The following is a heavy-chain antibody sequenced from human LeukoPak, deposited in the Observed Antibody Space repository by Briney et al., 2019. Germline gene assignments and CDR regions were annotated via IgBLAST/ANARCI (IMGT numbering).Heavy chain of an antibody. V-gene: IGHV3-74*01. J-gene: IGHJ4*02. CDR3: ATKQWLAPPPDS. CDR1: GFTFSKYW. Sequence: GGSLRLSCAASGFTFSKYWMLWVRHAPGEGLESVSRINTDGTVTTYADSVKGRFTVSRDNADNTMFLQMNSVRDEDTAVYYCATKQWLAPPPDSWGQGTPVTVSS. CDR2: INTDGTVT. D-gene: IGHD6-19*01.